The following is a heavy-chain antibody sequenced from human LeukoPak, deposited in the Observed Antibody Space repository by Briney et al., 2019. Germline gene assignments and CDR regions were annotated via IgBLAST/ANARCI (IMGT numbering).Heavy chain of an antibody. Sequence: GGSLRLSCAASGFTFSSYWVHWVRQAPGRGLVWVSRINSDGSSTSYADSVKGRFTISRDNSETTLWLQMNSLRAEDTAVYYCVKSDNAGHANGDFDYWGQGTLVTVSS. J-gene: IGHJ4*02. CDR1: GFTFSSYW. D-gene: IGHD6-13*01. CDR2: INSDGSST. V-gene: IGHV3-74*01. CDR3: VKSDNAGHANGDFDY.